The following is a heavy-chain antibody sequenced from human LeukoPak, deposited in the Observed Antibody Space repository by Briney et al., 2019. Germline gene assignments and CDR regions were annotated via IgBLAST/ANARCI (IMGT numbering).Heavy chain of an antibody. D-gene: IGHD3-22*01. V-gene: IGHV4-34*01. CDR3: AKEAYDNGMDV. CDR1: GGSFSGYY. J-gene: IGHJ6*02. CDR2: INHSGST. Sequence: SETLSLTCAVYGGSFSGYYWNWIRQPPGKGLEWIGEINHSGSTNYNPSLKSRVTISVDTSKNQFSLKVRSVTAADTAVYYCAKEAYDNGMDVWGQGTTVTVSS.